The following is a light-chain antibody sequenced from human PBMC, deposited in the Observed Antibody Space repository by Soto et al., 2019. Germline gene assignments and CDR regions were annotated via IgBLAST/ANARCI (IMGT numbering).Light chain of an antibody. CDR3: QQYGSSPPD. Sequence: EIVLSQSAGTLSLSPGERATLSCRASQSVSSSYLAWYQQKPGQAPRLLIYGASSRATGIPDRFSGSGSGTDFTLTISRLEPEDFAVYYCQQYGSSPPDFGGGSKVDIK. CDR2: GAS. V-gene: IGKV3-20*01. CDR1: QSVSSSY. J-gene: IGKJ4*01.